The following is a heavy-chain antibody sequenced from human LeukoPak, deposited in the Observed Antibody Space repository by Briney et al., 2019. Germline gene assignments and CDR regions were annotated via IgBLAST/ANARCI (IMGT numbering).Heavy chain of an antibody. CDR1: GFTFSGYG. J-gene: IGHJ4*02. Sequence: GGSLRLSCAASGFTFSGYGMSWVRQAPGKGMEWVSGIRSSGNTWYADSVKGRFTISRDNSKNTLYLQMNSLRAEDTAVYYCAKYMVRGVYYFDYWGQGTLVTVSS. V-gene: IGHV3-23*01. CDR3: AKYMVRGVYYFDY. D-gene: IGHD3-10*01. CDR2: IRSSGNT.